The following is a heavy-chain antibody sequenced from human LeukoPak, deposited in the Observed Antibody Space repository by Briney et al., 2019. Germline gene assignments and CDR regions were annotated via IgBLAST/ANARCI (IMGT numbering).Heavy chain of an antibody. J-gene: IGHJ4*02. V-gene: IGHV3-23*01. CDR2: ISGSGGST. CDR1: GFTFSSYA. D-gene: IGHD2-2*01. Sequence: PGGSLRLSCAASGFTFSSYAMSWVRQAPGKGLEWVSAISGSGGSTYYADSVKGRFTISRDNSKNTLYLQMNSLRAEDTAVYYCAKVRVVPAAEPRPNDYWGQGALVTVSS. CDR3: AKVRVVPAAEPRPNDY.